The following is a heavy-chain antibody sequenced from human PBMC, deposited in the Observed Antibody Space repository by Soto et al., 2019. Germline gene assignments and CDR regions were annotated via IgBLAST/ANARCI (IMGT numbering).Heavy chain of an antibody. CDR1: GGSFSGYY. D-gene: IGHD2-15*01. CDR3: ARAASLYCSGGSCYPYYYYYYMDV. Sequence: SETLSLTCAVYGGSFSGYYWSWIRQPPGKGLEWIGEINHSGSTNYNPSLKSRVTISVDTSKNQFSLKLSPVTAADTAVYYCARAASLYCSGGSCYPYYYYYYMDVWGKGTTVTVSS. J-gene: IGHJ6*03. CDR2: INHSGST. V-gene: IGHV4-34*01.